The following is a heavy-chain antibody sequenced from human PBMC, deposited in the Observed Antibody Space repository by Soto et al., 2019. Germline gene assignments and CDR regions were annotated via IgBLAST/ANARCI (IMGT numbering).Heavy chain of an antibody. V-gene: IGHV3-9*01. J-gene: IGHJ6*01. CDR2: ISWNSGSI. CDR3: AKEVTRGSLYYYYGMDV. Sequence: LRLSCAASGFTFDDYAMHWVRQAPGKGLEWVSGISWNSGSIGYADSVKGRFTISRDNAKNALYLQMYSLRAEDTALYYCAKEVTRGSLYYYYGMDVWGQGTTVTVSS. D-gene: IGHD2-2*01. CDR1: GFTFDDYA.